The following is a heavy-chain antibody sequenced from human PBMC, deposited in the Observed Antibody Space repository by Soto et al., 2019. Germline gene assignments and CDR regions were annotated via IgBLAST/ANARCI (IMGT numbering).Heavy chain of an antibody. V-gene: IGHV3-20*04. CDR3: ARLYSSGWYGPGRY. J-gene: IGHJ4*02. D-gene: IGHD6-19*01. CDR1: GFTFDDYG. CDR2: INWNGGST. Sequence: GGSLRLSCAASGFTFDDYGMTWVRQAPGKGLEWVSGINWNGGSTGYADSVKGRFTISRDNAKNSLYLQMNSLRAEDTALYYCARLYSSGWYGPGRYWGQGTLVTVSS.